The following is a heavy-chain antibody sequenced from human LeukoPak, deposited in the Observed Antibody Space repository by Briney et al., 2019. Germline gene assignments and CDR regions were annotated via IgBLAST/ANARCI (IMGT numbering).Heavy chain of an antibody. CDR1: GYTFTSYY. J-gene: IGHJ4*02. V-gene: IGHV1-46*01. Sequence: ASVKVSCKASGYTFTSYYMHWVRQAPGQGLEWMGIINPSGGSTSYAQKFQGRVTMTRDTSTSTVYMELSSLRSEDTAVYYCARGEGLRYFDWLSYLDYWGQGTLVTVSS. D-gene: IGHD3-9*01. CDR2: INPSGGST. CDR3: ARGEGLRYFDWLSYLDY.